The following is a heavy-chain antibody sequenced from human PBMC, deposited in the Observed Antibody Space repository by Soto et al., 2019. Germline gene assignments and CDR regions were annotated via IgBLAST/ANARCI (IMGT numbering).Heavy chain of an antibody. CDR3: AKGILSATIGPYAMDV. J-gene: IGHJ6*02. D-gene: IGHD3-16*01. V-gene: IGHV3-30*18. Sequence: QVQLVESGGGVVQPGASLRLSCEASGFAFSSYAMHWVRQAPGKGLEWVGVISYDGNYIYYADSVKGRFTISRDNSTNTLYVQVNSLRPEDTAVYYCAKGILSATIGPYAMDVWGQGTTVTVSS. CDR2: ISYDGNYI. CDR1: GFAFSSYA.